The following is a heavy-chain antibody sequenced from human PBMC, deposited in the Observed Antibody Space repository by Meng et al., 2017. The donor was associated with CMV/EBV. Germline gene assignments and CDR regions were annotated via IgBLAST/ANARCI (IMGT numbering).Heavy chain of an antibody. D-gene: IGHD3-16*01. J-gene: IGHJ5*02. V-gene: IGHV3-15*01. CDR2: IKSKTDGGTT. Sequence: GESLKISCAASGFTFSNAWMSWVRQAPGKGLEWVGRIKSKTDGGTTDYAAPVKGRFTISRDNAKNSLYLQMNSLRAEDTAVYYCARDLRDWFDPWGQGTLVTVSS. CDR1: GFTFSNAW. CDR3: ARDLRDWFDP.